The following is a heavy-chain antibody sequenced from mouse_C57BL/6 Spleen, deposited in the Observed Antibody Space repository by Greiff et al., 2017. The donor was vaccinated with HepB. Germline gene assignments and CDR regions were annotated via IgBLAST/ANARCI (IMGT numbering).Heavy chain of an antibody. D-gene: IGHD2-4*01. CDR1: GYTFTDYY. J-gene: IGHJ2*01. Sequence: VKLQESGAELVRPGASVKLSCKASGYTFTDYYINWVKQRPGQGLEWIARIYPGSGNTYYNEKFKGKATLTAEKSSSTAYMQLSSLTSEDSAVYFCARTLYDYDNGDYWGQGTTLTVSS. V-gene: IGHV1-76*01. CDR2: IYPGSGNT. CDR3: ARTLYDYDNGDY.